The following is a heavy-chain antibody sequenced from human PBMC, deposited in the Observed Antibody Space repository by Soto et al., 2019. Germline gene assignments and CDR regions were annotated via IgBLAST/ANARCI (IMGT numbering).Heavy chain of an antibody. V-gene: IGHV1-3*01. D-gene: IGHD4-17*01. CDR3: ARVLFPYGDRLYYYCMDV. CDR1: GYPFTSYA. Sequence: GASVKVSCKASGYPFTSYAIHWVRQAPGQRLEWMGWINAGDGDTKYSQKFQGRVTITSDTSASTASMELSSLRSEDTAVYYCARVLFPYGDRLYYYCMDVWGKGTTVTVSS. J-gene: IGHJ6*03. CDR2: INAGDGDT.